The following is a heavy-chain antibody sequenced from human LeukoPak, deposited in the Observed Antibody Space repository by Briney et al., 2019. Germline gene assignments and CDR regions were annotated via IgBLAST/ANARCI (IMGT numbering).Heavy chain of an antibody. CDR3: ARTYYDILTGHTTFDY. V-gene: IGHV4-4*09. J-gene: IGHJ4*02. CDR2: IYTSGST. CDR1: GGSISSYY. D-gene: IGHD3-9*01. Sequence: SETLSLTCTVSGGSISSYYWSWIRQPPGKGLEWIGYIYTSGSTNYNPSLKSRVTISVDTSKNQFSLKLSSVTAADTAVYYCARTYYDILTGHTTFDYWGQGTLVTVSS.